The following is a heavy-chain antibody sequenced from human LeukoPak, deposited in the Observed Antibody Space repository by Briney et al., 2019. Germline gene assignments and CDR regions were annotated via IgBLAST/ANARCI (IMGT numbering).Heavy chain of an antibody. CDR1: GYAFTSNY. J-gene: IGHJ4*02. CDR3: ARGTDYQLPLLDC. CDR2: INPSGGST. Sequence: ASVKVSCRASGYAFTSNYIHWVRQAPGQGLEWMGIINPSGGSTSYAQKFQGRLTMTRDTSTSTVYMELSSLRSEDTAVYYCARGTDYQLPLLDCWGQGTLVTVSS. V-gene: IGHV1-46*01. D-gene: IGHD2-2*01.